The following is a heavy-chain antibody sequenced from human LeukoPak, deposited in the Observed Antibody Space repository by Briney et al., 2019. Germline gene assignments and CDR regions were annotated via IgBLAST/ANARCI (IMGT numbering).Heavy chain of an antibody. J-gene: IGHJ5*02. D-gene: IGHD2-2*01. CDR3: ARSDPYCSSTSCYLNR. CDR1: GGTFSSYA. CDR2: IIPIFGTA. V-gene: IGHV1-69*05. Sequence: SVKVSCKASGGTFSSYAISWVRQAPGQGLEWMGGIIPIFGTANYAQKFQGRVTITTDESTSAAYMELSSLRSEDTAVYYCARSDPYCSSTSCYLNRWGQGTLVTVSS.